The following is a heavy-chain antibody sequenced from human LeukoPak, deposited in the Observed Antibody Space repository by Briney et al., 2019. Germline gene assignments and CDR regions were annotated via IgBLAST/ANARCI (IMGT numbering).Heavy chain of an antibody. V-gene: IGHV3-11*01. J-gene: IGHJ6*02. Sequence: GGSLRLSCAASGFTFSDYYMSWIRQAPGKGREGVPYISSRCSTIYYADPVKGRFTISRDNAKNSLYLQMNSLRAEDTAVYYCASSPEVVVVAAYYYYGMDVWGQGTTVTVSS. CDR3: ASSPEVVVVAAYYYYGMDV. CDR1: GFTFSDYY. CDR2: ISSRCSTI. D-gene: IGHD2-15*01.